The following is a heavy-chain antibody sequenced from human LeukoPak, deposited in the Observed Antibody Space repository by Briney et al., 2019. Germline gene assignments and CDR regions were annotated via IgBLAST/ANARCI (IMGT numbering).Heavy chain of an antibody. CDR2: IYSGGST. Sequence: HPGGSLRLSCAASGFTVSSDYMSWVRQAPGKGLEWVSVIYSGGSTYYADSVKGQFTISRDKSKNTVYLQMNSLRFEDTAMYYCARNWFDPWGQGTLVTVSS. CDR1: GFTVSSDY. J-gene: IGHJ5*02. V-gene: IGHV3-53*05. CDR3: ARNWFDP.